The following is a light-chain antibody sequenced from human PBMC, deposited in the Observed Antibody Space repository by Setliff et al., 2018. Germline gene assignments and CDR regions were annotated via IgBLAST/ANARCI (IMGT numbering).Light chain of an antibody. J-gene: IGKJ1*01. V-gene: IGKV1-17*01. CDR3: LQHNTFPWT. Sequence: DIQMTQSPSSLSASVGDRVTITCRASQGIRTDLSWYQQKPGKAPKRLIYGATGLQSGVPSRFSGSGSGTEFTLTISSLQPEDFATYFCLQHNTFPWTFGQGTKV. CDR1: QGIRTD. CDR2: GAT.